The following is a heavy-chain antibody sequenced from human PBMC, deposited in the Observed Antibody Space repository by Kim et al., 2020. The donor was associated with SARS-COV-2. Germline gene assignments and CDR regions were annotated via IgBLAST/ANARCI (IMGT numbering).Heavy chain of an antibody. Sequence: ASVKVSCKASGYTFTNYGVAWVRQAPGQGLEWMGWISGYNGIAEYAQNLQGRVTMTTDTSTSTAYMELKSLRFDDTALYYCARQRRLVRGSGGAVDDAFDFWGPGTMVTVSS. J-gene: IGHJ3*01. CDR3: ARQRRLVRGSGGAVDDAFDF. D-gene: IGHD3-10*01. CDR1: GYTFTNYG. V-gene: IGHV1-18*01. CDR2: ISGYNGIA.